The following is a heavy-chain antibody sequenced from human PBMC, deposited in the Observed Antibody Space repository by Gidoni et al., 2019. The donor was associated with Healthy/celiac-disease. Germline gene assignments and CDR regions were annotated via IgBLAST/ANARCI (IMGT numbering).Heavy chain of an antibody. J-gene: IGHJ5*02. V-gene: IGHV1-18*01. Sequence: QVQLVQSGAEVKKPGASLTVSCKASGYTFTSYGISWVRQAPGQGLEWMGWISAYNGNTNYAQKLQGRVTMTTDTSTSTAYMELRSLRSDDTAVYYCARVTFPITMVRGAARGWFDPWGQGTLVTVSS. CDR1: GYTFTSYG. CDR2: ISAYNGNT. CDR3: ARVTFPITMVRGAARGWFDP. D-gene: IGHD3-10*01.